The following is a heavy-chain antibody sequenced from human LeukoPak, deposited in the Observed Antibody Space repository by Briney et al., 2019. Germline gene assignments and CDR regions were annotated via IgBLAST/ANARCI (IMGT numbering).Heavy chain of an antibody. V-gene: IGHV4-59*08. CDR3: ARHRSMFDSSGYYLDY. Sequence: SETLSLTCTVSGDSVTGYYWSWIRQPPGKGLEWIAYIFYRGTTNHNPSLGSRVTVSIDTSNNQFSLMLSSVIAADTAVYYCARHRSMFDSSGYYLDYWGQGTLVTVSS. CDR2: IFYRGTT. CDR1: GDSVTGYY. D-gene: IGHD3-22*01. J-gene: IGHJ4*02.